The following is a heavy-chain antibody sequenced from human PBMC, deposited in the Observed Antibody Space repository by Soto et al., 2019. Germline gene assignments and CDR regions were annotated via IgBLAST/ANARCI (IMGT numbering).Heavy chain of an antibody. CDR3: APSGLVGATLFDY. CDR1: GYTLTELS. J-gene: IGHJ4*02. CDR2: FDPEDGET. D-gene: IGHD1-26*01. Sequence: VASVKVSCKVSGYTLTELSMHWVRQAPGKGLEWMGGFDPEDGETIYAQKFQGRVTMTEDTSTDTAYMELSSLRSEDTAVYYCAPSGLVGATLFDYWGQGTLVTVSS. V-gene: IGHV1-24*01.